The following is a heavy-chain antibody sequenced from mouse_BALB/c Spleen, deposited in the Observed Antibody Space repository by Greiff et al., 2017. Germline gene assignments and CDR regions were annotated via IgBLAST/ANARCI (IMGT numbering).Heavy chain of an antibody. CDR2: IYPGDGDT. D-gene: IGHD2-3*01. J-gene: IGHJ4*01. Sequence: VQLQESGAELARPGASVKLSCKASGYTFTSYWMQWVKQRPGQGLEWIGAIYPGDGDTRYTQKFKGKATLTADKSSSTAYMQLSSLASEDSAVYYCARSGDGYYVYAMDYWGQGTSVTVSS. CDR1: GYTFTSYW. CDR3: ARSGDGYYVYAMDY. V-gene: IGHV1-87*01.